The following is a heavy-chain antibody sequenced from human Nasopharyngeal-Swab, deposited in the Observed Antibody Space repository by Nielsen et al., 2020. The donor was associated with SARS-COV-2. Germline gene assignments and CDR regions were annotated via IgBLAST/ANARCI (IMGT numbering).Heavy chain of an antibody. CDR3: TRLNSGSYFLDY. CDR1: GYTFTSYY. CDR2: INRTGGST. Sequence: ASAKVSCKASGYTFTSYYMHWVRQAPGQGLEWMGIINRTGGSTSYAQKFQGRVTMTRDTSTRTVYMELSSLRSEDTAVYYSTRLNSGSYFLDYWGQGTLVTVSS. J-gene: IGHJ4*02. D-gene: IGHD1-26*01. V-gene: IGHV1-46*01.